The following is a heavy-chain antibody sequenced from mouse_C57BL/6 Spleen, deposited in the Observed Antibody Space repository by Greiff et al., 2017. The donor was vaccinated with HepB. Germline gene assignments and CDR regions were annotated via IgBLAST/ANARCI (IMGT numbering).Heavy chain of an antibody. V-gene: IGHV3-6*01. CDR1: GYSITSGYY. D-gene: IGHD2-3*01. Sequence: EVKLMESGPGLVKPSQSLSLTCSVTGYSITSGYYWYWIRQFPGNKLEWMGYISYDGSNNYNPSLKNRISITRDTSKNQFFLKLNSVTTEDTATYYCAREDDGYYVGFAYWGQGTLVTVSA. J-gene: IGHJ3*01. CDR2: ISYDGSN. CDR3: AREDDGYYVGFAY.